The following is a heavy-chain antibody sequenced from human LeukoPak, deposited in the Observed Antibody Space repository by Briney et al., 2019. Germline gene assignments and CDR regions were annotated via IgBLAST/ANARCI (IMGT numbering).Heavy chain of an antibody. J-gene: IGHJ5*02. CDR1: GFTFSSYA. CDR3: ARGRRITIFGVVIEGWFDP. Sequence: GGSLRLSCAASGFTFSSYATHWVRQAPGKGLEYVSAISSNGGSTYYANSVKGRFTISRDNSKNTLYLQMGSLRAEDMAVYYCARGRRITIFGVVIEGWFDPWGQGTLVTVSS. D-gene: IGHD3-3*01. CDR2: ISSNGGST. V-gene: IGHV3-64*01.